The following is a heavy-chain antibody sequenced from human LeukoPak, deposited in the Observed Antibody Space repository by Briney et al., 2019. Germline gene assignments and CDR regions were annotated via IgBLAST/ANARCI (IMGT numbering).Heavy chain of an antibody. J-gene: IGHJ5*02. Sequence: GGSLRLSCAAPGFTFSSYALSWVRQAPGQGLEWVSAIGGSGGSTYYADSLKGRFTISRDNSKNTLYLQVNSLRAEDTAVYYCAKDPGMTTVTTSYHWGQGTLVTVSS. V-gene: IGHV3-23*01. CDR3: AKDPGMTTVTTSYH. CDR2: IGGSGGST. D-gene: IGHD4-17*01. CDR1: GFTFSSYA.